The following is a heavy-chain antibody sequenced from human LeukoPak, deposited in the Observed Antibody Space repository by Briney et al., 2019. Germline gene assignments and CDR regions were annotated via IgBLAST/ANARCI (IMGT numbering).Heavy chain of an antibody. V-gene: IGHV1-18*01. J-gene: IGHJ6*03. CDR3: ARGPIIDIVIIPAADDYYYMDV. CDR1: GYTFTSYG. CDR2: ISAYNGNT. D-gene: IGHD2-2*01. Sequence: ASVKVSCKASGYTFTSYGISWVRQAPGQGLEWMGWISAYNGNTNYAQKLQGRVTMTTDTSTGTAYMELRSLRSDDTAVYYCARGPIIDIVIIPAADDYYYMDVWGKGTTVTVSS.